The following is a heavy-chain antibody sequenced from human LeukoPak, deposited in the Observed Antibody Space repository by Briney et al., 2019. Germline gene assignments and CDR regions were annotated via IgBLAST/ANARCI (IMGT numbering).Heavy chain of an antibody. CDR1: GDSISSGDYS. J-gene: IGHJ6*02. Sequence: SQTLSLTCAVSGDSISSGDYSWSWIRQPSGKGLEWIGYIFHSGSSYYNPSLKSRVTISVDTSKNQFSLKLSSVTAADTAVYYCASGVGGSYYYYYYGMDVWGQGTTVTVSS. D-gene: IGHD1-26*01. V-gene: IGHV4-30-2*01. CDR2: IFHSGSS. CDR3: ASGVGGSYYYYYYGMDV.